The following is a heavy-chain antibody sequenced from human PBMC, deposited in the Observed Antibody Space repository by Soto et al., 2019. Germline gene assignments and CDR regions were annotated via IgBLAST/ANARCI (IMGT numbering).Heavy chain of an antibody. D-gene: IGHD6-6*01. CDR2: IFYSGST. CDR1: GESITTGGY. Sequence: QVELQESGPGRVKPSQTLSLTCTVTGESITTGGYSSWVRLLPGKGLEWIGYIFYSGSTYYNPSPSLKDRLSMSVDTSKNQFSLYLISATAADTAVYFCATTTGSWRLVFWGQGTLVTV. V-gene: IGHV4-31*03. CDR3: ATTTGSWRLVF. J-gene: IGHJ1*01.